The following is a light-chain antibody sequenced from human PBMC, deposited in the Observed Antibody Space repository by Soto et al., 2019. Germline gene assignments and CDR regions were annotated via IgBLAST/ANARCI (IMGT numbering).Light chain of an antibody. CDR1: QSVSSY. Sequence: EIVLTQSPATLSLSPGERATLSCRASQSVSSYLAWYQQKPGQAPRLLIYDASNRATGIPARFSGSGSGTDFTLTISSLEPEDIPVYYCQQRNNWPLTFGQGTKVEIK. CDR3: QQRNNWPLT. V-gene: IGKV3-11*01. CDR2: DAS. J-gene: IGKJ1*01.